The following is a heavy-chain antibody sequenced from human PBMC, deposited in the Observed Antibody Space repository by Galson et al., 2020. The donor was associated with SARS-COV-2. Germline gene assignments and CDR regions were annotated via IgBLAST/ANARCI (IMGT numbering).Heavy chain of an antibody. Sequence: QIGESLKISCAASGFTFSSYAMHWVRQAPGKGLEWVAVISYDGSNTYYADSVKGRFTISRDNSKNTLYLQMNSLRAEDTAVYYCARARDGGYSYAYDYWGQGTLVTVSS. D-gene: IGHD5-18*01. CDR1: GFTFSSYA. V-gene: IGHV3-30-3*01. CDR2: ISYDGSNT. CDR3: ARARDGGYSYAYDY. J-gene: IGHJ4*02.